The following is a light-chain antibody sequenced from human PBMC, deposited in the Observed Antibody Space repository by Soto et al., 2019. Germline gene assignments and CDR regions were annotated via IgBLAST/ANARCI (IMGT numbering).Light chain of an antibody. Sequence: IVMTQYPLSLSVTPGEPASISCRSSQSLLLRNGNNYLDWYLQKPGQSPQLLIYLGSNRASGVPDRFSGSGSGTDFTLRISRVEAEDVGVYYCMQALQIPWTFGQGTKV. CDR2: LGS. J-gene: IGKJ1*01. CDR3: MQALQIPWT. V-gene: IGKV2-28*01. CDR1: QSLLLRNGNNY.